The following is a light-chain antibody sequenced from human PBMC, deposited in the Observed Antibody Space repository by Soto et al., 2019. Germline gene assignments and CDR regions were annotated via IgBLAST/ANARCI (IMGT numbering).Light chain of an antibody. V-gene: IGLV4-60*02. Sequence: QSLLTQSSSASASLGSSVKLTCTLSSGHSSYIIAWHQQQPGKAPRYLMKLEGSGSYNKGSGVPDRFSGSSSGADRYLTISNLQFEDEAEYYCETWDSNTRVFGGGTQLTVL. CDR2: LEGSGSY. J-gene: IGLJ3*02. CDR3: ETWDSNTRV. CDR1: SGHSSYI.